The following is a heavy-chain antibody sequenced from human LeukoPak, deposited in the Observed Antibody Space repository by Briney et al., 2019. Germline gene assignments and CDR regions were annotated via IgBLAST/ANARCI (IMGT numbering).Heavy chain of an antibody. D-gene: IGHD2-15*01. CDR2: IYSNWEY. V-gene: IGHV4-59*08. J-gene: IGHJ4*01. CDR1: GGSINGYY. Sequence: RTSETLSLTCSVYGGSINGYYWTWVRLSPGERLEWIGYIYSNWEYRLNPSLKSRLTFSLDTPKNQIFLQLASVTAADTAIYFCARQSDGWPESWGHGTLVTVSS. CDR3: ARQSDGWPES.